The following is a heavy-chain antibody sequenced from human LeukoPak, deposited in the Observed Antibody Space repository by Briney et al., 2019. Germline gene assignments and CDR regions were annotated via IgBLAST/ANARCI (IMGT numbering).Heavy chain of an antibody. V-gene: IGHV1-2*02. CDR1: GYTFTGYY. CDR2: INPNSGGT. D-gene: IGHD2-2*02. Sequence: GASVKVSCKASGYTFTGYYMHWVRQAPGQGLEWMGWINPNSGGTNYAQKFRGRVTMTRDTSISTAYMELSRLRSDDTAVYYCAREIPAAIPTGFDYWGQGTLVTVSS. CDR3: AREIPAAIPTGFDY. J-gene: IGHJ4*02.